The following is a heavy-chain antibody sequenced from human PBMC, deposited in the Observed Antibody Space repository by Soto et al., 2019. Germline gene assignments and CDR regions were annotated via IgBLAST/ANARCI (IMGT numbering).Heavy chain of an antibody. CDR1: GGSISSYY. D-gene: IGHD3-3*01. V-gene: IGHV4-59*01. CDR2: IYYSGST. CDR3: ARGMRVGYDFWSGYHVPSYYYYMDV. Sequence: SETLSLTCTVSGGSISSYYWSWIRQPPGKGPEWIGYIYYSGSTNYNPSLKSRVTISVDTSKNQFSLKLSSVTAADTAVYYCARGMRVGYDFWSGYHVPSYYYYMDVWGKGTTVTVSS. J-gene: IGHJ6*03.